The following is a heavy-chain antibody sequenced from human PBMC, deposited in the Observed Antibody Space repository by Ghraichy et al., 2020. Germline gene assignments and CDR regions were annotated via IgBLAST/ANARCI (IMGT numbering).Heavy chain of an antibody. CDR1: GFIFSDYC. CDR2: TLDRFHSYTT. Sequence: GGSLRLSCAASGFIFSDYCMNWVRQAPGKGLEWVGRTLDRFHSYTTQYAASVKGRFTISRDNSQNSLYLEMNSLEIEDTAVYFCVRTAAGYTGFDYWGKGTLVTVSS. D-gene: IGHD6-13*01. J-gene: IGHJ4*02. CDR3: VRTAAGYTGFDY. V-gene: IGHV3-72*01.